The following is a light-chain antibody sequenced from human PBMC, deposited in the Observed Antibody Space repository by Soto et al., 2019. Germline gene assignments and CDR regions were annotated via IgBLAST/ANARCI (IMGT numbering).Light chain of an antibody. CDR3: QSYDSSLSAWV. V-gene: IGLV1-40*01. CDR2: GDN. Sequence: QSVLTQPPSGSGAPGQRVTISCTGSSSNIGAGYDVHWYQQLPGTAPKLLIYGDNNRPSGVPDRFSGSKSGTSASLAITGLQAEDEADYYCQSYDSSLSAWVFGGGTKLTLL. J-gene: IGLJ3*02. CDR1: SSNIGAGYD.